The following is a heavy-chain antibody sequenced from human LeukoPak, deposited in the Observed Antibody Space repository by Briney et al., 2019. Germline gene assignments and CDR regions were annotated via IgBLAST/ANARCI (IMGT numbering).Heavy chain of an antibody. CDR2: ISSNGGST. V-gene: IGHV3-64*01. Sequence: SGGSLRLSCAASGFTFSSYAMHWVRQAPGKGLEYVPAISSNGGSTYYANSVKGKFTISRDNSKNTLYLQMGSLRAEDMAVYYCARGGGDGYNWFDYWGQGTLVTVSS. D-gene: IGHD5-24*01. J-gene: IGHJ4*02. CDR1: GFTFSSYA. CDR3: ARGGGDGYNWFDY.